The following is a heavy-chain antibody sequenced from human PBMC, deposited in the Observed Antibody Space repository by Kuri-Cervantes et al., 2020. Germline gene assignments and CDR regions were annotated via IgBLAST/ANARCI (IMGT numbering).Heavy chain of an antibody. J-gene: IGHJ4*02. V-gene: IGHV4-34*01. CDR1: GGSFSGYY. Sequence: SETLSLTCAVYGGSFSGYYWSWIRQPPGKGLEWIGEINHSGSTNYNPSLKSRVTISADTSKNQFSLKLSSVTAADTAVYYCARRGWGYYFDYWGQGTLVTVSS. CDR2: INHSGST. D-gene: IGHD3-16*01. CDR3: ARRGWGYYFDY.